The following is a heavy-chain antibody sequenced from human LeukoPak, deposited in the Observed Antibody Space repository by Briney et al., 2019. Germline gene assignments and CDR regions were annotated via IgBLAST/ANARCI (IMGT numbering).Heavy chain of an antibody. CDR1: GGTFSSYA. V-gene: IGHV1-69*06. Sequence: WASVKVSCKASGGTFSSYAISWVRQAPGQGLEWMGGIIPIFGTANYAQKFQGRVTITADKSTSTAYMELSSLRSEDTAVYYCAREFIIPDYYYYYYMDVWGKGTTVTVSS. CDR3: AREFIIPDYYYYYYMDV. J-gene: IGHJ6*03. D-gene: IGHD3-3*01. CDR2: IIPIFGTA.